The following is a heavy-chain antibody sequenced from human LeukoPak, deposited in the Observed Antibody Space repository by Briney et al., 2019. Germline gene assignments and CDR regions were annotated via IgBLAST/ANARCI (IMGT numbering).Heavy chain of an antibody. J-gene: IGHJ6*03. CDR1: GYTFTSYY. D-gene: IGHD6-13*01. CDR3: ARGIAAAGSAGDYYYMDV. CDR2: INPSGGST. V-gene: IGHV1-46*01. Sequence: GASVKVSCKASGYTFTSYYMHWVRQAPGQGLEWMGIINPSGGSTSYAQKFQGRVTMTRDTSTSTVYMELSSLRSEDTAVYYCARGIAAAGSAGDYYYMDVWGKGTMVTISS.